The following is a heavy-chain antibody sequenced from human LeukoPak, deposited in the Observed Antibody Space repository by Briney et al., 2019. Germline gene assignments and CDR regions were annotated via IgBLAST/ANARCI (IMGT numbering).Heavy chain of an antibody. V-gene: IGHV3-43*01. J-gene: IGHJ4*02. CDR1: GFIFHEYS. Sequence: GGSLRLSCAVSGFIFHEYSIDWVRQVPGKGLEWVSLISWDGDRTFYADFVQGRFTISRDNSKNTVDLQMDSLTTEDAALYFCARPYGGNSYFFDYWGLGTLVTVSS. CDR2: ISWDGDRT. CDR3: ARPYGGNSYFFDY. D-gene: IGHD4-23*01.